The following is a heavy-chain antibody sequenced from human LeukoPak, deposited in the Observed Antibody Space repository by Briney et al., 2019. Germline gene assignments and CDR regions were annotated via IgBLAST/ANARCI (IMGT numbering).Heavy chain of an antibody. J-gene: IGHJ6*02. CDR2: ISSSGSTI. CDR3: ARGYSIGNNYYGMDV. D-gene: IGHD2-15*01. CDR1: GFTFSDFY. Sequence: PGGSLRLSCAASGFTFSDFYMSWIRQAPGKGLEWVSYISSSGSTIYYADSVKGRFTISRDNAKNSLYLQMNSLRAEDTAVYYCARGYSIGNNYYGMDVWGQGTTVTVSS. V-gene: IGHV3-11*01.